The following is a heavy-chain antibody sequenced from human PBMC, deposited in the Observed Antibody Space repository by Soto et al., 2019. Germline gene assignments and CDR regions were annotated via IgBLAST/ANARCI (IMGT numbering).Heavy chain of an antibody. J-gene: IGHJ6*02. CDR2: ISTYNSRT. CDR3: ARARYCASPSCYKHYYYGMDT. Sequence: QDKLVQSGAEVKKPGASVKISCEASGYTFTSHGISWVRQAPGQGLEWLGWISTYNSRTHYAQKVQGRVTMTTDTSTSTAYLDLRSLTFDDTAVYYCARARYCASPSCYKHYYYGMDTWGQGTTVTVSS. V-gene: IGHV1-18*04. D-gene: IGHD2-2*02. CDR1: GYTFTSHG.